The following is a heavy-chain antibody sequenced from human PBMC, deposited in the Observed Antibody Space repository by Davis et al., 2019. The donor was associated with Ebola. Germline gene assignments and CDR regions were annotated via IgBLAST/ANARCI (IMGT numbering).Heavy chain of an antibody. V-gene: IGHV3-74*01. CDR1: GLTFGSHA. D-gene: IGHD3-3*01. J-gene: IGHJ4*02. Sequence: PGGSLRLSCATSGLTFGSHAMTWVRHAPGKGLECVSGINGGGSSTSYADSVKGRFTISRDKAKNTLYLQMNSLRAEDTAVYYCARGDDFWSGYTPFDYWGQGTLVTVSS. CDR3: ARGDDFWSGYTPFDY. CDR2: INGGGSST.